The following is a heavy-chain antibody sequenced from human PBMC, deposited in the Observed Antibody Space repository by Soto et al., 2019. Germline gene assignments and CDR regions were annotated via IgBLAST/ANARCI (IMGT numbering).Heavy chain of an antibody. D-gene: IGHD6-13*01. V-gene: IGHV3-7*05. Sequence: EVQLVESGGDLVQPGGSLRLSCVASGFTFSSSWMSWVRQSPGKGLEWVANIKQDGSEKYYVDSVKGRFTISRDNAKNSLYPQMNTLRAEDTAVYHCARDRSSADWGQGTLVTVSS. CDR1: GFTFSSSW. CDR2: IKQDGSEK. J-gene: IGHJ4*02. CDR3: ARDRSSAD.